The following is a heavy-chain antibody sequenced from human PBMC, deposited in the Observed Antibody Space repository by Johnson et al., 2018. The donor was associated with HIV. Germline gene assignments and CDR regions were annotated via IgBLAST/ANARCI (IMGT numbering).Heavy chain of an antibody. Sequence: QVQLVESGGDLVKPGGSLRLSCAASGFTFSSYAMHWVRQAPGKGLEWVAVISYDGSNRYYTESVKGRFTISRDNSKNTLYLQMNSLRAEDTAVYYCARDSIEMATKSEDAFDIWGQGTMVTVSS. V-gene: IGHV3-30*04. CDR1: GFTFSSYA. CDR3: ARDSIEMATKSEDAFDI. J-gene: IGHJ3*02. CDR2: ISYDGSNR. D-gene: IGHD5-24*01.